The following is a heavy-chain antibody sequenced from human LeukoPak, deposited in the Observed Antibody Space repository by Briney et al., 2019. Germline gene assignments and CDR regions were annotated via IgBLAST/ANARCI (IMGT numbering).Heavy chain of an antibody. V-gene: IGHV4-59*01. CDR2: IYYSGNT. CDR1: GGSISGYY. D-gene: IGHD6-19*01. Sequence: SETLSLTCTVSGGSISGYYWSWIRQPPGKGLEWIGYIYYSGNTNYNPSLKSRVTISVDTSKNQFSLKLSSVTAADTAVYYCARGFIISSGWYFDYWGQGTLVTVSS. CDR3: ARGFIISSGWYFDY. J-gene: IGHJ4*02.